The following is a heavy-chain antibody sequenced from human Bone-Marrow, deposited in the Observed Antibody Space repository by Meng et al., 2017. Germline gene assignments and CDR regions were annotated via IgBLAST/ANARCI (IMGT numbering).Heavy chain of an antibody. D-gene: IGHD5-24*01. CDR1: GFTFSSYE. J-gene: IGHJ4*02. V-gene: IGHV3-48*03. Sequence: GGSLRLSCAASGFTFSSYEMNWVRQAPGKGLEWVSYITTSGSTIYYADSVKGRVTISRDNAKNSVYLQMNSLRAEDTAVYYCVRGGRDGYNYFSYWGQGTLVTVSS. CDR2: ITTSGSTI. CDR3: VRGGRDGYNYFSY.